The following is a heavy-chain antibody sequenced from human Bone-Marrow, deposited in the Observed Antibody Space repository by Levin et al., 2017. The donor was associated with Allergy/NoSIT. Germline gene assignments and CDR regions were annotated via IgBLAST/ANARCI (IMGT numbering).Heavy chain of an antibody. J-gene: IGHJ3*01. V-gene: IGHV3-30*04. D-gene: IGHD3-22*01. CDR3: ATAGRTSGYADAFEF. CDR1: GSMFSRYV. Sequence: PGESLKISCAVSGSMFSRYVLHWVRQAPGKGLEWVAVISHDETSIIYSDSVKGRFTISKDNSKNTLYLQMNSLRDEDTAVYYCATAGRTSGYADAFEFWGQGTMVTVSS. CDR2: ISHDETSI.